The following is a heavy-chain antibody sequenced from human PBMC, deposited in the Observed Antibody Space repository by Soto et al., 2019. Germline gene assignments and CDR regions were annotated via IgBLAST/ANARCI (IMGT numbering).Heavy chain of an antibody. V-gene: IGHV3-72*01. CDR3: ARDREALGGYYFDY. Sequence: EVQLVESGGGLVQPGGSLRLSCAASGFTFSDHYMDWVRQAPGKGLEWVGRTRNKANSYTTEYAASVKGRFTISRDDSKNALDLQMNSLKTEDTAVYYCARDREALGGYYFDYWGQGTLVTVSS. CDR1: GFTFSDHY. CDR2: TRNKANSYTT. D-gene: IGHD3-16*02. J-gene: IGHJ4*02.